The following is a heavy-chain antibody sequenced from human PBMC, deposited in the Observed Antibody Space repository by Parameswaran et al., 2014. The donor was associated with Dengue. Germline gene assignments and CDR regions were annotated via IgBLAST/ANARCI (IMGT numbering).Heavy chain of an antibody. V-gene: IGHV3-21*01. CDR2: ISSSSSYI. Sequence: VRQAPGKGLEWVSSISSSSSYIYYADSVKGRFTISRDNAKNSLYLQMNSLRAEDTAVYYCARALTVTYYYYYYYMDVWGKGTTVTVSS. D-gene: IGHD4-11*01. J-gene: IGHJ6*03. CDR3: ARALTVTYYYYYYYMDV.